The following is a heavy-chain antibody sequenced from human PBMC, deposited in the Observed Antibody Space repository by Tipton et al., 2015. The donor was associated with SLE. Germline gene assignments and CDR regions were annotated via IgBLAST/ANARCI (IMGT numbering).Heavy chain of an antibody. Sequence: TLSLTCTVSGASISSGSFYWSWIRQSAGKGLEWIGRIHTSGSTNYNPSLKSRVTISVDTSRNQFSLKLSSVTAADTAVYYCASGGILWYFDLWGRGTLVTVSS. CDR1: GASISSGSFY. CDR2: IHTSGST. J-gene: IGHJ2*01. CDR3: ASGGILWYFDL. V-gene: IGHV4-61*02. D-gene: IGHD3-16*01.